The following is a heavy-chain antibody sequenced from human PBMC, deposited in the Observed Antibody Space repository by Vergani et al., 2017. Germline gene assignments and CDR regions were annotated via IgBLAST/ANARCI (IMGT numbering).Heavy chain of an antibody. CDR2: ISPHTGRT. Sequence: QVQLVQSGSEVRRPGASVKVSCKASGYPFNDYFIHWVRQAPGQGLEWMGSISPHTGRTNTAQQFQDRVIMTTDTSTSTAYLSLGTLTSDDTAVYFCARNFLGRDIEVVPTAPFWLFDLWGRGTRVTVSS. V-gene: IGHV1-18*01. J-gene: IGHJ2*01. CDR3: ARNFLGRDIEVVPTAPFWLFDL. CDR1: GYPFNDYF. D-gene: IGHD2-2*01.